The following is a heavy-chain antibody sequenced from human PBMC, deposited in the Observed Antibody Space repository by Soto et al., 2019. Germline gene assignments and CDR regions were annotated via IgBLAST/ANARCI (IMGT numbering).Heavy chain of an antibody. Sequence: SETLSLTCTVSGGSISSYYWFWIRQSPGRGLEWIGYVYYSGRTNYYPSLESRVTISVDTSENQFSLKLNSVTAADTAVYYCARGARFGDRRYMDVWAKGTTVTVSS. CDR2: VYYSGRT. CDR3: ARGARFGDRRYMDV. D-gene: IGHD3-10*01. CDR1: GGSISSYY. V-gene: IGHV4-59*12. J-gene: IGHJ6*03.